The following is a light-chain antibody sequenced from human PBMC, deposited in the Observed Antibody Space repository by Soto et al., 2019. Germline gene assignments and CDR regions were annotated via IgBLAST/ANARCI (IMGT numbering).Light chain of an antibody. V-gene: IGKV3-15*01. J-gene: IGKJ1*01. CDR2: GAS. CDR1: QSVSSN. CDR3: QQHNNWPGT. Sequence: EIVMTQSPATLSVSPGERATLSCRASQSVSSNLAWYQQKPGQAPRLLIYGASTRATGIPARFSGSGSGTEFTLTISSLQSEDFVVYYCQQHNNWPGTFGQGTKVEIK.